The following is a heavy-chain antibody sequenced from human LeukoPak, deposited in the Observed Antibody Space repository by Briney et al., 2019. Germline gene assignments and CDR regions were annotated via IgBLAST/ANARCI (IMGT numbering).Heavy chain of an antibody. CDR1: GYSISSGYY. Sequence: KPSETLSLTCIVSGYSISSGYYWGWIRQPPGKGLEWIGNIYQSGSTYYNPSLKNRVTMSVDTSKNQFSLNLRFVTAADTAVYYCARASIDGIHEYWGQGTLVTVSS. CDR3: ARASIDGIHEY. D-gene: IGHD2-8*01. CDR2: IYQSGST. V-gene: IGHV4-38-2*02. J-gene: IGHJ4*02.